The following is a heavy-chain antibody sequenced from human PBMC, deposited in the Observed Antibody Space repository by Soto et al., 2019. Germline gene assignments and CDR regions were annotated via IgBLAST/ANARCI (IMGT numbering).Heavy chain of an antibody. CDR2: IYHSGST. Sequence: SETLSLTCAVSGYSISSGYYWGCIRQPPGKGPEWIGSIYHSGSTYYNPSLKSRVTISVDTSKNQFSLKLSSVTAADTAVYYCARDSVAVAGTKVDYGMDVWGQGTTVTVS. D-gene: IGHD6-19*01. J-gene: IGHJ6*02. CDR3: ARDSVAVAGTKVDYGMDV. CDR1: GYSISSGYY. V-gene: IGHV4-38-2*02.